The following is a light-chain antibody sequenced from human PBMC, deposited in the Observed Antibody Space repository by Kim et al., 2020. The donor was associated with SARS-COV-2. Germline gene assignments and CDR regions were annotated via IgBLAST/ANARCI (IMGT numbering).Light chain of an antibody. CDR1: KSVSSNY. Sequence: PGARATLSCRASKSVSSNYVAWYQQKPGQAPRLLIYGASSRATGIPDRFSGSGSGTDFTLTITRLEPEDFAVYYCQQYSSSPATFGQGTKVDIK. CDR3: QQYSSSPAT. CDR2: GAS. V-gene: IGKV3-20*01. J-gene: IGKJ1*01.